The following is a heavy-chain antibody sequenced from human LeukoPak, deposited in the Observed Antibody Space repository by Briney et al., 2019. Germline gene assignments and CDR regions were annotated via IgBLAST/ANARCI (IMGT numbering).Heavy chain of an antibody. CDR2: IRSSSNYI. CDR3: ARDRSYDDILTGYRDVAFDI. D-gene: IGHD3-9*01. J-gene: IGHJ3*02. V-gene: IGHV3-21*01. Sequence: GGSLRLSCAASGLTSSSYSMNWVRQAPGEGLEWVSSIRSSSNYIYHADSEKGRFTISRDNAKNSLMLQINSLRAEDTAVYYCARDRSYDDILTGYRDVAFDIWGQGTMVTVSS. CDR1: GLTSSSYS.